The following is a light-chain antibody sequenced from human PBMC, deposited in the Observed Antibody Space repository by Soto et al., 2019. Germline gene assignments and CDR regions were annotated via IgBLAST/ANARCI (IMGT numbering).Light chain of an antibody. CDR2: GTS. CDR3: QQYGRSPRT. Sequence: ETVLTQSPGTLSLSPGERATLSCRASQSVNNNYLAWYQQKPGQAPRLLIYGTSSTATGISDRFSGSGSGTDFPLTISRLEPEDFAVYYWQQYGRSPRTFGRGTKVEIK. V-gene: IGKV3-20*01. CDR1: QSVNNNY. J-gene: IGKJ1*01.